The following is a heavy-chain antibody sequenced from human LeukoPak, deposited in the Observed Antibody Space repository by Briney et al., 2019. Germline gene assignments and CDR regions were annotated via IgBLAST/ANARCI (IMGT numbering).Heavy chain of an antibody. CDR3: AREHYYDSTAYLD. CDR2: ISPSGGST. V-gene: IGHV1-46*01. J-gene: IGHJ4*02. Sequence: ASVKVSCKAFGYTFTSNYMHWVRQAPGQGPEWMGVISPSGGSTTYAQKFQGRVTLTRDMSTSTDYLELSSLRSEDTAVYYCAREHYYDSTAYLDWGQGTLVSVSS. CDR1: GYTFTSNY. D-gene: IGHD3-22*01.